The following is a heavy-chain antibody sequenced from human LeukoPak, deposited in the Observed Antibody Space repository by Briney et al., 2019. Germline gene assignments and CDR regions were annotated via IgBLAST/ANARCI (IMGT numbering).Heavy chain of an antibody. CDR3: ARESLGYCSGGSCYGGAFDI. CDR2: IYYSGST. D-gene: IGHD2-15*01. CDR1: GGSISSSSYY. V-gene: IGHV4-39*02. J-gene: IGHJ3*02. Sequence: SETLSLTCTVSGGSISSSSYYWGWIRQPPGKGLEWIGSIYYSGSTYYNPSLKSRVTISVDTSKNQFSLKLSSVTAADTAVYYCARESLGYCSGGSCYGGAFDIWGQGTMVTVSS.